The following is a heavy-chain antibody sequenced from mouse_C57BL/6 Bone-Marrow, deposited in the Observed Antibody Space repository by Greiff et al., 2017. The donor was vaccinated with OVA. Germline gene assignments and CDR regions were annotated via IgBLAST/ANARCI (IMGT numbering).Heavy chain of an antibody. CDR2: INPSSGYT. CDR3: ARPDFY. CDR1: GYTFTSYW. D-gene: IGHD2-13*01. J-gene: IGHJ2*01. Sequence: VQLQQSGAELAKPGASVKLSCKASGYTFTSYWMHWVKQRPGQGLEWIGDINPSSGYTKYNQKFKDKATLTADNSSSTAYMQLSSLTYEDSAVYYCARPDFYWGQGTTLTVSA. V-gene: IGHV1-7*01.